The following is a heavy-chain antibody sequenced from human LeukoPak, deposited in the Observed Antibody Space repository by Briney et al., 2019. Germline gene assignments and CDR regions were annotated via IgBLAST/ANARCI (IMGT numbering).Heavy chain of an antibody. V-gene: IGHV1-8*01. Sequence: GASVRVSCKASGYTFTSYDLSWVRQAPGQGLEWMGWMDPHSGNTGYAQKFQGRVTMTRSTSISTAYMELSSLRSEDTAVYYCARIVPASNLDYWGQGTLVTVSS. CDR1: GYTFTSYD. D-gene: IGHD2-2*01. CDR3: ARIVPASNLDY. J-gene: IGHJ4*02. CDR2: MDPHSGNT.